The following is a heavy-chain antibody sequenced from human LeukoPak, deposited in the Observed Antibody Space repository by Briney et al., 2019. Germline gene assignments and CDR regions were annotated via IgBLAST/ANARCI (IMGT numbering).Heavy chain of an antibody. CDR2: ISAYNGNT. CDR1: GYTFTSYG. J-gene: IGHJ4*02. Sequence: GASVKVSCKASGYTFTSYGISWVRQAPGQGFEWMGWISAYNGNTNYAQKLQGRVTMTTDTSTSTAYMELSSLRSEDTAVYYCARAPVAGLLDYWGQGTLVTVSS. V-gene: IGHV1-18*01. CDR3: ARAPVAGLLDY.